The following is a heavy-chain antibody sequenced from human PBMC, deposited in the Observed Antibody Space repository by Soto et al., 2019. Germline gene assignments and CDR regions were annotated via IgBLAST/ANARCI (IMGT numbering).Heavy chain of an antibody. CDR1: GDSISSSSYY. CDR3: ARLLLDSSGYYYDYFDY. J-gene: IGHJ4*02. V-gene: IGHV4-39*01. D-gene: IGHD3-22*01. CDR2: IYYSGST. Sequence: PSETLSLTCTVSGDSISSSSYYWGWIRQPPGKGLEWIGSIYYSGSTYYNPSLKSRVTISVDTSKNQFSLKLSSVTAADTAVYYCARLLLDSSGYYYDYFDYWGQGTLVTVS.